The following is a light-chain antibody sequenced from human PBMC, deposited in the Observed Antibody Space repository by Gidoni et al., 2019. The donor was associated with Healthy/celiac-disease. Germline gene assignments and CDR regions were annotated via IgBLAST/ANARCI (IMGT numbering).Light chain of an antibody. CDR1: QSVSSY. J-gene: IGKJ4*01. CDR3: QQRSNWPLT. CDR2: DAS. V-gene: IGKV3-11*01. Sequence: IVLTQSPATLSLSPGARATLSYSASQSVSSYLAWYQQKPGQAPRLLIYDASNRATGIPARFSCSGSGTDFTLTISILEPEDLAVYYCQQRSNWPLTCGGGTKVEIK.